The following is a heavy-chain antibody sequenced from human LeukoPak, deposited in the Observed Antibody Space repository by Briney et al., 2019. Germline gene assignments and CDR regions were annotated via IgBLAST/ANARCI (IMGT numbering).Heavy chain of an antibody. CDR2: IYYNGRT. Sequence: PSETLSLTCTVSAVSISSSNHYWGWIRQPPGQGLECLGSIYYNGRTYYNPSLKSRVSISVDTSKYQFSLKLSSVTAADTAVYYCARIEYSGPLDYWGQGTLVTVSS. CDR3: ARIEYSGPLDY. J-gene: IGHJ4*02. CDR1: AVSISSSNHY. V-gene: IGHV4-39*07. D-gene: IGHD1-26*01.